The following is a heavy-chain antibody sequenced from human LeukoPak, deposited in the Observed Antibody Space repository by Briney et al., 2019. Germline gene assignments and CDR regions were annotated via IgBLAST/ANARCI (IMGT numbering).Heavy chain of an antibody. D-gene: IGHD3-9*01. J-gene: IGHJ6*02. V-gene: IGHV3-30*03. CDR3: ARKYDILTGIMDV. CDR2: ISYDGSNK. CDR1: GFTFSSYG. Sequence: GGSLRLSCAASGFTFSSYGMHWVRQAPGKGLEWVAVISYDGSNKYYADSVKGRFTISRDNSKNTLYLQMNSLRAEDTAVYYRARKYDILTGIMDVWGQGTTVTVSS.